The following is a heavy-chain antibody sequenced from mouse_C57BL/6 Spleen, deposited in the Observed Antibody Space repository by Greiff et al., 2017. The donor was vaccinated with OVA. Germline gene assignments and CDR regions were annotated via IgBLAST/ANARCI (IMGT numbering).Heavy chain of an antibody. D-gene: IGHD1-1*01. CDR2: IDPSDSYT. CDR1: GYTFTSYW. V-gene: IGHV1-69*01. CDR3: ARWITTVVDGYYAMDY. J-gene: IGHJ4*01. Sequence: VQLQQPGAELVMPGASVKLSCKASGYTFTSYWMHWVKQRPGQGLEWIGEIDPSDSYTNYNQKFKGKSTLTVDKSSSTAYMQLSSLTSEDSAVYYCARWITTVVDGYYAMDYWGQGTSVTVSS.